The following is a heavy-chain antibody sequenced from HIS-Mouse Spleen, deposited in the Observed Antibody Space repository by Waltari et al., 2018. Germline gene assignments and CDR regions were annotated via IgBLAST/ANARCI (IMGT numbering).Heavy chain of an antibody. Sequence: QLQLQESGPGLVKPSETLSLTCPVSGGSLRSSSYHWGWIRQPLGKGLEWIGSIYYSGSTYYNPSLKSRVTISVDTSKNQFSLKLSSVTAADTAVYYCAREIPYSSSWYDWYFDLWGRGTLVTVSS. J-gene: IGHJ2*01. CDR1: GGSLRSSSYH. D-gene: IGHD6-13*01. CDR2: IYYSGST. CDR3: AREIPYSSSWYDWYFDL. V-gene: IGHV4-39*07.